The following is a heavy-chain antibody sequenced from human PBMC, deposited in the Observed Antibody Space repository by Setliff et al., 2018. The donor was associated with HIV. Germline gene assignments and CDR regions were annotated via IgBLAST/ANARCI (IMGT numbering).Heavy chain of an antibody. CDR2: IRRSGAST. Sequence: GESLKISCAASGFNFSIYSMNWVRQAPGKGLEWVSGIRRSGASTDYAESVKGRFTISRDNAKNTLYLQMNSLRVEDTSVYYCAKDKGRRDYDSSGYYFPDAFDIWGQGTKVTVSS. D-gene: IGHD3-22*01. J-gene: IGHJ3*02. CDR3: AKDKGRRDYDSSGYYFPDAFDI. V-gene: IGHV3-23*01. CDR1: GFNFSIYS.